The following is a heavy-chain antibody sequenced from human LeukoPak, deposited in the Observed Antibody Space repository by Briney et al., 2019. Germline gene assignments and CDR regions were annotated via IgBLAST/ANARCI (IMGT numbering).Heavy chain of an antibody. D-gene: IGHD2-2*01. V-gene: IGHV3-23*01. J-gene: IGHJ4*02. CDR1: GFTFSSYA. CDR2: ISGSGGST. Sequence: GGSLRLSCAASGFTFSSYAMSWVRQAPGKGLEWVSAISGSGGSTYYADSVKGRFTISRDNSKNTLYLQMNSLRAEDTAVYYCAKDGGIVVAPARHHDYWGQGTLVTVSS. CDR3: AKDGGIVVAPARHHDY.